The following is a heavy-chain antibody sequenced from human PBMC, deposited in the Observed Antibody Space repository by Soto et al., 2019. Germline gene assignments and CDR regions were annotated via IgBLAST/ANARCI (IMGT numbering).Heavy chain of an antibody. J-gene: IGHJ4*02. CDR2: IYYSGST. CDR1: GGSISSGGYY. D-gene: IGHD1-1*01. CDR3: ARWPQLEPRFDY. Sequence: SETLSLTCSVSGGSISSGGYYWSWIRQHPGKGLEWIGYIYYSGSTYYNPSLKSRVTISVDTSKNQFSLKLSSVTAADTAVYYCARWPQLEPRFDYWGQGTLVTVSS. V-gene: IGHV4-31*03.